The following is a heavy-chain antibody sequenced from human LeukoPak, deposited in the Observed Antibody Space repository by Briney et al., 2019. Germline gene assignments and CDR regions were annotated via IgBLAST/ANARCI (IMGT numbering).Heavy chain of an antibody. Sequence: PGRSLRLSCAASGFTFSSYGMHWVRQAPGKGLEWVAVIWYDGSNKYYADSVKGRFTISRDNSKNTLYLQMNSLRAEDTAVYYCARLLKYSSSRNWFDPWGQGTLVTVSS. J-gene: IGHJ5*02. V-gene: IGHV3-33*01. CDR3: ARLLKYSSSRNWFDP. D-gene: IGHD6-13*01. CDR1: GFTFSSYG. CDR2: IWYDGSNK.